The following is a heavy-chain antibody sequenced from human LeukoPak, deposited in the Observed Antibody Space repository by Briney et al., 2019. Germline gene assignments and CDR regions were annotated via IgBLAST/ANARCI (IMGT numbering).Heavy chain of an antibody. V-gene: IGHV1-18*01. CDR2: ISAYNGNT. J-gene: IGHJ4*02. CDR1: GYTFTSYG. Sequence: ASVKVSCKASGYTFTSYGISWVRQAPGQGLEWMGWISAYNGNTNYAQKLQGRVTMTTDTSTSTAYMELRSLRSDDTAVYYCAIREGGDWYGNFDYWGQGTLVTVSS. CDR3: AIREGGDWYGNFDY. D-gene: IGHD6-19*01.